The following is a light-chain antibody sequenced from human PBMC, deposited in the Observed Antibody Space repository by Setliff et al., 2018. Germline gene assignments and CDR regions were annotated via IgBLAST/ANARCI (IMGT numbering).Light chain of an antibody. CDR2: EVF. J-gene: IGLJ1*01. Sequence: QPPSVSGSPGQSVTISCTGTYSDIGGHDRVSWYQQPPGAAPKLIIYEVFHRPSGVPVRFSGSKSGTTASLTISGLQAEDEADYFCGSFSSTTTFYVVGPGTKGTVL. CDR1: YSDIGGHDR. CDR3: GSFSSTTTFYV. V-gene: IGLV2-18*02.